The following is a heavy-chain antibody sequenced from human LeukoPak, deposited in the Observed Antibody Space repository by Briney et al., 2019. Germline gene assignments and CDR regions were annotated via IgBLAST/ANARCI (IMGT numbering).Heavy chain of an antibody. CDR2: MYYSGST. D-gene: IGHD3-22*01. J-gene: IGHJ5*02. CDR1: GGSISSGDYY. V-gene: IGHV4-30-4*01. Sequence: PSETLSLTCTVSGGSISSGDYYWSWIRQPPGKGLEWIAYMYYSGSTCYNPSLKSRVTMSADTSKNQLSLKLSSVTAADTAVYYCARPYYYDSRIDPWGQGILVTVSS. CDR3: ARPYYYDSRIDP.